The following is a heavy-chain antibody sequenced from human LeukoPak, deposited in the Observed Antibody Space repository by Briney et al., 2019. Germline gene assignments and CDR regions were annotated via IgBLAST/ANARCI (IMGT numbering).Heavy chain of an antibody. CDR2: IYSGGGST. D-gene: IGHD3-22*01. CDR1: GFTVSSNF. Sequence: PGGSLRLSCAASGFTVSSNFMSWVRQAPGEGLEWVSIIYSGGGSTFYADSVKGRFTISRDNSKSTMYLQMNSLRAEDTAVYYCARSPPRYDTRFFDYWGPGTLVTVSS. J-gene: IGHJ4*02. V-gene: IGHV3-53*01. CDR3: ARSPPRYDTRFFDY.